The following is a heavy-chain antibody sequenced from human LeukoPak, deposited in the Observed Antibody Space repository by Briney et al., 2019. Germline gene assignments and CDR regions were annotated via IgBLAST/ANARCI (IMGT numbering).Heavy chain of an antibody. Sequence: GGSLRLSCAASGFSFSSYWMHWVRQAPGKGLVWVSRISSDGSSTIYADSVKGRFTISRDNAKNTLYLQMNSLRAEDTAVYYCARLGSGSTLDCWGQGILVTVSS. D-gene: IGHD3-10*01. CDR3: ARLGSGSTLDC. J-gene: IGHJ4*02. CDR1: GFSFSSYW. CDR2: ISSDGSST. V-gene: IGHV3-74*01.